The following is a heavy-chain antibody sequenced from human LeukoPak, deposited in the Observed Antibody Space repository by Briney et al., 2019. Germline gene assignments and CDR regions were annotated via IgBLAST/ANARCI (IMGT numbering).Heavy chain of an antibody. CDR1: GFTFSTYW. J-gene: IGHJ5*02. CDR2: IKEDGSAE. CDR3: ARCHDVSGSQYNWFDP. D-gene: IGHD3-10*01. Sequence: GESLRLSCAASGFTFSTYWMNWVRQAPGKGLEGVAHIKEDGSAENYVDSVRGQFTISRDNSKNSLYLQMNSLRAEDTAIYYCARCHDVSGSQYNWFDPWGQGTLVTVSS. V-gene: IGHV3-7*01.